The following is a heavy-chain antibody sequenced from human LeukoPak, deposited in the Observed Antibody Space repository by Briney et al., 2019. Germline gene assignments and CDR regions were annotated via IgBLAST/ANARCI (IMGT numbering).Heavy chain of an antibody. CDR2: IIPILGIA. D-gene: IGHD6-13*01. J-gene: IGHJ6*02. Sequence: ASVKVSCKASGGTFSSYAISWVRHAPGQGLEWMGRIIPILGIANYAQKFQGRVTITADKSTSTAYMELSSLRSEDTAVYYCARSPQLMGIAAAYGMDVWGQGTTVTVSS. V-gene: IGHV1-69*04. CDR1: GGTFSSYA. CDR3: ARSPQLMGIAAAYGMDV.